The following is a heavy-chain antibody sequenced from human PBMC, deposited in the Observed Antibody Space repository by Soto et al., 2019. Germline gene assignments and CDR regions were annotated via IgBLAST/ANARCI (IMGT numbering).Heavy chain of an antibody. J-gene: IGHJ6*02. CDR1: GYTFTSYG. Sequence: ASVKVSCKASGYTFTSYGISWVRQAPGQGLEWMGWISAYNGNTNYAQKFQGRVTMTRNTSISTAYMELSSLRSEDTAVYYCARGRQLASLGYYYYGMDVWGQGTTVTVSS. CDR3: ARGRQLASLGYYYYGMDV. D-gene: IGHD6-6*01. CDR2: ISAYNGNT. V-gene: IGHV1-18*01.